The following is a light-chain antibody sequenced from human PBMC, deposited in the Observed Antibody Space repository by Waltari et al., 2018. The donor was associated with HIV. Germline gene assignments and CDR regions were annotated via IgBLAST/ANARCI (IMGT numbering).Light chain of an antibody. CDR2: LNSDGSH. V-gene: IGLV4-69*01. Sequence: QLALTQSPSASASLGASVKFTCTLNSGHSSYTIAWHQQRPEKGPRYLMKLNSDGSHNKGDGIPDRFSGSSSGAERYLTISSLQSEDEADYYCQTWDTAIRVFGGGTKLTVL. CDR1: SGHSSYT. CDR3: QTWDTAIRV. J-gene: IGLJ3*02.